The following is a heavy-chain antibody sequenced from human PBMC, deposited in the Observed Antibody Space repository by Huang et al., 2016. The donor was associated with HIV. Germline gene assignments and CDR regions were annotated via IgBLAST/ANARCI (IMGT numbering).Heavy chain of an antibody. D-gene: IGHD3-10*01. CDR3: AREAWASGVAHYFDY. V-gene: IGHV1-2*06. Sequence: QVQLVQSGAEVKRPGASVKVSCKASGYSFTGNFIHWVRQAPGQGLGGMGRIDPTSGAINWASRVQGRVSMTRDKSIGTAYMELSGLRSDDTAVFFCAREAWASGVAHYFDYWGPGTLVTVSS. CDR2: IDPTSGAI. CDR1: GYSFTGNF. J-gene: IGHJ4*02.